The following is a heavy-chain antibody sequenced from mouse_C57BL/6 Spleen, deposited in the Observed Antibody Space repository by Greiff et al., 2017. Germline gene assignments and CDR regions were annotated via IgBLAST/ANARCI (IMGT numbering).Heavy chain of an antibody. D-gene: IGHD2-4*01. V-gene: IGHV1-20*01. CDR3: ARMEDYERWENYFDY. Sequence: EVQLQESGPELVKPGDSVKISCKASGYSFTGYFMNWVMQSHGKSLEWIGRINPYNGDTFYNQKFKGKATLTVDKSSSTAHMELRSLTSEDSAVYYCARMEDYERWENYFDYWGQGTTLTVSS. J-gene: IGHJ2*01. CDR1: GYSFTGYF. CDR2: INPYNGDT.